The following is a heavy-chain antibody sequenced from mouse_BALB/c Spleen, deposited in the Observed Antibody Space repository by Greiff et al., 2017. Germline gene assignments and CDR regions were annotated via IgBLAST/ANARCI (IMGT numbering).Heavy chain of an antibody. Sequence: QVTLKVSGPGILQPSQTLSLTCSFSGFSLSTSGMGVSWIRQPSGKGLEWLAHIYWDDDKRYNPSLKSRLTISKDTSRNQVFLKITSVDTADTATYYCARRKGAMDYWGQGTSVTVSS. CDR1: GFSLSTSGMG. CDR2: IYWDDDK. J-gene: IGHJ4*01. CDR3: ARRKGAMDY. V-gene: IGHV8-12*01.